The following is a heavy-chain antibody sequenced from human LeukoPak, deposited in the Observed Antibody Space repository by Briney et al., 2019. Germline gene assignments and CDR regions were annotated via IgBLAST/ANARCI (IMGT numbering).Heavy chain of an antibody. CDR1: GYTLTELS. CDR2: FDPEDGET. J-gene: IGHJ3*02. CDR3: ATDSSPFVVVTANHAFDI. Sequence: GASVKVSCKVSGYTLTELSMHWVRQAPGKGLEWMGGFDPEDGETIYAQKFQGRVTMTEDTSTDTAYMELSSLRSEDTAVYYCATDSSPFVVVTANHAFDIWGQGTMVTVSS. D-gene: IGHD2-21*02. V-gene: IGHV1-24*01.